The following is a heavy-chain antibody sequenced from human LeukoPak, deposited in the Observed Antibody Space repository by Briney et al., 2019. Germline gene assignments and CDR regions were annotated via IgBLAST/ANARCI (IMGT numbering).Heavy chain of an antibody. CDR1: GFTFSSYS. Sequence: TGGSLRLSCAASGFTFSSYSMNWVRQAPGKGLEWVSSISSSSSYIYYADSVKGRFTISRDNAKNSLYLQMNSLRAEDTAVYYCARDVTYSGYDDFDYWGQGTLVTVSS. D-gene: IGHD5-12*01. J-gene: IGHJ4*02. CDR2: ISSSSSYI. V-gene: IGHV3-21*01. CDR3: ARDVTYSGYDDFDY.